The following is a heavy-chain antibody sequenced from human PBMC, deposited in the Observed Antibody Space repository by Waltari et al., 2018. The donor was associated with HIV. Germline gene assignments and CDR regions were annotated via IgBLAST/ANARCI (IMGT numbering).Heavy chain of an antibody. CDR3: ARLFYYDTTGYINNAFDI. CDR2: IYPFDSDT. V-gene: IGHV5-51*03. CDR1: GYTFTHYW. Sequence: VQLVQSGAEGRKSGASLKISRKASGYTFTHYWIAWARQMSGEGLEWVGIIYPFDSDTRYNPSFEGQITISADKSLATAYLEWSNLNASDAAIYYCARLFYYDTTGYINNAFDIWGQGTVVTVS. J-gene: IGHJ3*02. D-gene: IGHD3-22*01.